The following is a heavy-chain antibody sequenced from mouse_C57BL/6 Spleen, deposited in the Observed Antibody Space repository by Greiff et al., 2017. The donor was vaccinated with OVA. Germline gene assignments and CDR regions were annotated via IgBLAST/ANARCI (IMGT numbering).Heavy chain of an antibody. CDR1: GYTFTSYW. V-gene: IGHV1-52*01. D-gene: IGHD2-1*01. Sequence: VKLQQPGAELVRPGSSVKLSCKASGYTFTSYWMHWVKQRPIQGLEWIGNIDPSDSETHYNQKFKDKATLTVDKSSSTAYMQLSSLTSEDSAVYYCARERWGNYGAMDYWGQGTSVTVSS. J-gene: IGHJ4*01. CDR2: IDPSDSET. CDR3: ARERWGNYGAMDY.